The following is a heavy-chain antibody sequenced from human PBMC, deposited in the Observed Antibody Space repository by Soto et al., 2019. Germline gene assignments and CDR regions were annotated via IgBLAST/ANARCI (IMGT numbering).Heavy chain of an antibody. CDR3: SYCSSTNGYADYYYYMDV. Sequence: PGGSLRLSCAASGLSFSNAWMSWVRQAPGKRLEWVGRIKSKADGETTDYAAPVKGRFTISRDDSKNTLYLQMNSLKTEDTAVYYCSYCSSTNGYADYYYYMDVWGKGTTVTV. V-gene: IGHV3-15*01. CDR2: IKSKADGETT. J-gene: IGHJ6*03. CDR1: GLSFSNAW. D-gene: IGHD2-2*01.